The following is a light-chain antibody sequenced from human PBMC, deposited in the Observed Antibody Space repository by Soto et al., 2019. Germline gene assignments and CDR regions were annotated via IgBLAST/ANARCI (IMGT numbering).Light chain of an antibody. J-gene: IGKJ4*01. CDR1: QNINYY. Sequence: DIQMTQSPSSLSASVGDRVTITCRASQNINYYLNWYQQKPGKAPKLLIYGASNLHSGVPSRFSGSGSGTDFPLTISSLQLEDFATYFCQQTYGTFLSFGGGTKVEIK. CDR3: QQTYGTFLS. CDR2: GAS. V-gene: IGKV1-39*01.